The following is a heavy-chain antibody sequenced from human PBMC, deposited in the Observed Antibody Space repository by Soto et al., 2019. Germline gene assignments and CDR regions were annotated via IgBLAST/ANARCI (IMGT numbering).Heavy chain of an antibody. D-gene: IGHD2-15*01. Sequence: QLHLQESGPGLVKPSETLSLTCTVSGGSISSSSYYWGWIRQPPGKGLEWIGVIYYSGSTYYNPSLKSRVSISVDTSKNQFSLKLSSVTAADTAVYYCARRDCSGGRCYFDNWGQGTLVTVSS. V-gene: IGHV4-39*01. CDR1: GGSISSSSYY. CDR3: ARRDCSGGRCYFDN. J-gene: IGHJ4*02. CDR2: IYYSGST.